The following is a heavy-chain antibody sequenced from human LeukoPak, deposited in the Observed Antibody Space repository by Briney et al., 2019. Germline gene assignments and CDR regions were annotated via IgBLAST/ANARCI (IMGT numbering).Heavy chain of an antibody. J-gene: IGHJ4*02. D-gene: IGHD6-6*01. CDR2: ISSTSSYI. CDR1: RVTFSSYS. V-gene: IGHV3-21*01. Sequence: GGSLRLSCAASRVTFSSYSMNWVRQAPGKGLECVSSISSTSSYIYYADSVKGRFTISRDKAKNSLYMQMKSLRAEDTAVYYCARGRSSSLDYRGQGTLVTVAS. CDR3: ARGRSSSLDY.